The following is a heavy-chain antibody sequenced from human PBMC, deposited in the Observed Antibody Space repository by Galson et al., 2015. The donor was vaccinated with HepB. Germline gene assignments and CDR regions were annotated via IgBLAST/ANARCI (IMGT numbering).Heavy chain of an antibody. CDR1: GFSFSSFA. V-gene: IGHV3-30-3*01. Sequence: SLRLSCAASGFSFSSFAMHWIRQAPGKGLEWVAVISYDGTNKHFADSVKGRFTISRDNSKLYLEMNSLRAEDSAVYYCARDSITGTNHYFGMDVWGQGTTLTVSS. D-gene: IGHD1-7*01. CDR3: ARDSITGTNHYFGMDV. CDR2: ISYDGTNK. J-gene: IGHJ6*02.